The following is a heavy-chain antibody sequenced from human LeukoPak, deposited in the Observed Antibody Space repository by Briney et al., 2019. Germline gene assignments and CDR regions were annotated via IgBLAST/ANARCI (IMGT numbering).Heavy chain of an antibody. CDR1: GYTFTNYW. CDR2: IYPGDSDT. J-gene: IGHJ4*02. D-gene: IGHD2-2*01. Sequence: GESLKISCEGYGYTFTNYWIAWVRQMPGKGLEWMGIIYPGDSDTRYSPSFQGQVTISADKSISTAYLQWSSLKASDTAIYYCARQWGDCSSTSCYSAYWGQGTLVTVSS. CDR3: ARQWGDCSSTSCYSAY. V-gene: IGHV5-51*01.